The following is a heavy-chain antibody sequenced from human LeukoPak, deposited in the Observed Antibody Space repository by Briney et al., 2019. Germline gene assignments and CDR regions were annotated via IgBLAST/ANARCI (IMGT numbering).Heavy chain of an antibody. CDR1: GGSISTYY. CDR3: ARHGGSLGYFDY. D-gene: IGHD1-26*01. Sequence: PSKTLSLTCTVSGGSISTYYWSWIRQTPGKGLEWIAYVHDSGTTNYNPSLKGRVTISSDTSKNQFSLNLRSVSAADTATYYCARHGGSLGYFDYWGHGTLVTVSS. V-gene: IGHV4-59*08. J-gene: IGHJ4*01. CDR2: VHDSGTT.